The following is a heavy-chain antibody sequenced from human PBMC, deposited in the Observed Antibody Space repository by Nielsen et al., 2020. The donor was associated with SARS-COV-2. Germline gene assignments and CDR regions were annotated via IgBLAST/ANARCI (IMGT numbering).Heavy chain of an antibody. CDR2: IYPGDSDT. Sequence: GESLKISCKGSGYSFTSYWIGWVRQMPGKGLEWMGIIYPGDSDTRYSPSFQGQVTISADKSISTAYLQWSSLKASDTAMYYCARHDSTSSGWYIYYYGMDVWGQGTTVTVSS. V-gene: IGHV5-51*01. CDR1: GYSFTSYW. J-gene: IGHJ6*02. CDR3: ARHDSTSSGWYIYYYGMDV. D-gene: IGHD6-19*01.